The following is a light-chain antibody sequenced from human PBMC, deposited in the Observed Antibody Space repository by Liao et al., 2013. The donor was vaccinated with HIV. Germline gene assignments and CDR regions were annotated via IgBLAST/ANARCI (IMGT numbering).Light chain of an antibody. Sequence: SYELTQPPSVSVAPGQTARITCGGNNIGSKSVHWYLQKPGQAPVVVISHDNDRPFGIPERFSGSNSGNTATLTINGTQAMDEADYYCQAGDSSTSYVFGTGTKVTVL. J-gene: IGLJ1*01. CDR3: QAGDSSTSYV. CDR2: HDN. V-gene: IGLV3-21*01. CDR1: NIGSKS.